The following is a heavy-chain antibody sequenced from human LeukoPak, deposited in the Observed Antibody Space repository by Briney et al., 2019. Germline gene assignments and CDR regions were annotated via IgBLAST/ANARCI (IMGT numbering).Heavy chain of an antibody. V-gene: IGHV3-48*01. Sequence: GGSLILSCAASGFTFSNYNMNWVRQAPGKGLDWISYISSSSSSIHYADSVKGRFTISRDNAKNSLYLQMNSLRAEDTAVYYCATGAYFDSWGQGTLVTVSS. CDR3: ATGAYFDS. CDR2: ISSSSSSI. J-gene: IGHJ4*02. CDR1: GFTFSNYN.